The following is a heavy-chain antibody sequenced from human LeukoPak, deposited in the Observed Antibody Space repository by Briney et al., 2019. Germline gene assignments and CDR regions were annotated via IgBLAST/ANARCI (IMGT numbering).Heavy chain of an antibody. J-gene: IGHJ4*02. CDR3: AIRKNPKGGERSFDY. Sequence: SETLSLTCTVSGYSISSGYCRGWVRQPPGKGLEWIGNIYHSGSTYYNPSLKSRVTISVATSKIQFSLNLNSVTAADTAVYYCAIRKNPKGGERSFDYWGQGILVTVSS. CDR1: GYSISSGYC. D-gene: IGHD1-1*01. V-gene: IGHV4-38-2*02. CDR2: IYHSGST.